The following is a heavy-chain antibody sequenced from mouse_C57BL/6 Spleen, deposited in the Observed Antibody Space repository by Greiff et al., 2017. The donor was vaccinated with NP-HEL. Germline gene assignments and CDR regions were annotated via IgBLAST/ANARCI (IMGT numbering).Heavy chain of an antibody. Sequence: QVQLKESGAELVRPGTSVKVSCKASGYAFTNYLIEWVKQRPGQGLEWIGVINPGSGGTNYNEKFKGKATLTADKSSSTAYMQLSSLTSEDSAVYFCASHDWDGGNFDYWGQGTTLTVSS. CDR3: ASHDWDGGNFDY. V-gene: IGHV1-54*01. CDR2: INPGSGGT. CDR1: GYAFTNYL. J-gene: IGHJ2*01. D-gene: IGHD4-1*01.